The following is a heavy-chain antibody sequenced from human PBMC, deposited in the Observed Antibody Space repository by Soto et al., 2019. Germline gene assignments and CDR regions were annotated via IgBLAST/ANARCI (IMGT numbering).Heavy chain of an antibody. Sequence: SETLSLTCAVYGGSFSDYSWTWIRQPPGKGLEWIGEINHSGSTYYNPSLQSRLSMSLDTSGNHFSLRLTSVTVADTAVYYCAVHRATPGAALSNWFGPWGQGSLVTVSS. D-gene: IGHD2-15*01. CDR1: GGSFSDYS. CDR2: INHSGST. J-gene: IGHJ5*02. CDR3: AVHRATPGAALSNWFGP. V-gene: IGHV4-34*09.